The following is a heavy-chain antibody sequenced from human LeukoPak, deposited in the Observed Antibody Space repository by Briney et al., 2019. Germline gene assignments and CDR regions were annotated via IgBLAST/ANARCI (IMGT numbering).Heavy chain of an antibody. D-gene: IGHD2-21*02. CDR3: ARALGWVTDLGNYYYGMDV. Sequence: SETLSLTCTVSGGSISSGVYYWGWIRQPPGKGLEWIGVIYYSGSTYYNPSLKSRVTISVDTSKNQFSLKLSSVTAADTAVYYCARALGWVTDLGNYYYGMDVWGQGTTVTVSS. J-gene: IGHJ6*02. CDR2: IYYSGST. CDR1: GGSISSGVYY. V-gene: IGHV4-39*07.